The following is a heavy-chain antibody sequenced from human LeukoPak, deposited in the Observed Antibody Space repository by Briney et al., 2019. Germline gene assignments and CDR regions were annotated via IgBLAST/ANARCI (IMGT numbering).Heavy chain of an antibody. V-gene: IGHV1-24*01. CDR1: GYTLTELS. D-gene: IGHD3-10*01. CDR3: ATWESPGGGVIIPFDY. CDR2: FDPEDGET. Sequence: GASVKASCKVSGYTLTELSMHWVRQAPGKGGERMGGFDPEDGETIYAQKFQGRVTMTEDTSTDTAYMELSSLRSEDTAVYYCATWESPGGGVIIPFDYWGQGTLVTVSS. J-gene: IGHJ4*02.